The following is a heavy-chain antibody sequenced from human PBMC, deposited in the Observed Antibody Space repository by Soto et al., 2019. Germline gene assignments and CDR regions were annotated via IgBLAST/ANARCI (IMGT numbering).Heavy chain of an antibody. CDR3: ARASGSYSHFDY. Sequence: EVQLVESGGGLVQPGGSLRLSCAASGFTFSDHYIDWVRQAPGKGLEWVGRIRKKAKSYTTEYAASVKGRFMISRDDSRNSLYLQMNSLKTEDTAVYYCARASGSYSHFDYWGPGTLVTVSS. CDR2: IRKKAKSYTT. CDR1: GFTFSDHY. D-gene: IGHD1-26*01. V-gene: IGHV3-72*01. J-gene: IGHJ4*02.